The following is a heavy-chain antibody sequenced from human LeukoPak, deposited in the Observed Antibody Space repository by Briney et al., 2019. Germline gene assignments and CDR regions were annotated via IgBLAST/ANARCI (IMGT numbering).Heavy chain of an antibody. Sequence: ETLSLTCTVSGGSISSSSYYWGWIRQPPGKGLEWIGSIYYSGSTYYNPSLKSRVTISVDTSKNQFSLKLSSVTAADTAVYYCAADRGGYSYGYSYYYGMDVWGQGTTVTVSS. V-gene: IGHV4-39*01. D-gene: IGHD5-18*01. J-gene: IGHJ6*02. CDR3: AADRGGYSYGYSYYYGMDV. CDR2: IYYSGST. CDR1: GGSISSSSYY.